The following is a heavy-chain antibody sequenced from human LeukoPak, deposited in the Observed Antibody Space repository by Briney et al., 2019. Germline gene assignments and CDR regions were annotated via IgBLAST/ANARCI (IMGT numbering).Heavy chain of an antibody. CDR1: GYTFTSYA. Sequence: ASVKVSCKASGYTFTSYAMNWVRQAPGQGLEWMGWINTNTGNPTYAQGFTGRFVFSLDTSVSTAYLQISSLKAEDTAVYYCARVSPARNYDFWSGYVEWGFDYWGQGTLVTVSS. CDR2: INTNTGNP. CDR3: ARVSPARNYDFWSGYVEWGFDY. V-gene: IGHV7-4-1*02. D-gene: IGHD3-3*01. J-gene: IGHJ4*02.